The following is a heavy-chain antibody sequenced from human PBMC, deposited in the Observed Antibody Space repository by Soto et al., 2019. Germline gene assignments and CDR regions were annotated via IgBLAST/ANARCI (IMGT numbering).Heavy chain of an antibody. D-gene: IGHD2-8*02. Sequence: SETLSLTCAAYGGSFSGYYWTWIRQPPGTGLEWIGEINHSGSTNYNPSLKSRVTISVDTSKNQFSLKLTSVTAADTAVYYCARDKITGLFDYWVQGTLVTV. CDR3: ARDKITGLFDY. J-gene: IGHJ4*02. V-gene: IGHV4-34*01. CDR2: INHSGST. CDR1: GGSFSGYY.